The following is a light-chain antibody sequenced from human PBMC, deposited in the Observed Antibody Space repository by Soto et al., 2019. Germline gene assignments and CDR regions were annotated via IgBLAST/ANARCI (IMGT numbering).Light chain of an antibody. J-gene: IGKJ5*01. V-gene: IGKV3-20*01. CDR1: QSISSY. CDR3: QQYGSSPIT. Sequence: TLLRHPRVTLSLSAGERATVSCRAGQSISSYLAWYQQKPGQAPRLLIYGASSRATGIPDRFSGSGSGTDFTLTISRLEPEDFAVYYCQQYGSSPITFGQGTRLEIK. CDR2: GAS.